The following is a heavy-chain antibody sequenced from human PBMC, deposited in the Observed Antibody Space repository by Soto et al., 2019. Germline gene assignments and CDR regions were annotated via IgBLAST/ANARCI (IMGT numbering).Heavy chain of an antibody. CDR3: DKLAHNVVVTAILGFDY. Sequence: GGTLRLSCAASGCTFSSYAMSWVRQAPGKGLEWVSAICGSGGSTYYADSVKGRFTISRDNSKNTLHQQKNSLTAEDTAVYYCDKLAHNVVVTAILGFDYWGQGTLVTVYS. J-gene: IGHJ4*02. CDR1: GCTFSSYA. D-gene: IGHD2-21*02. V-gene: IGHV3-23*01. CDR2: ICGSGGST.